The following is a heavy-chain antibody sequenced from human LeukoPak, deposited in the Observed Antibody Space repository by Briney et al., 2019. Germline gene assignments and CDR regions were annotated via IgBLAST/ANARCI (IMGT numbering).Heavy chain of an antibody. CDR2: ISYDGSNK. CDR1: GFTFSSYG. Sequence: EGSLRLSCAASGFTFSSYGMHWVRQAPGKGLEWVAVISYDGSNKCYADSVKGRFTISRDNSKNTLYLQMNSLRAEDTAVYYCAKDLQLGGFDYWGQGTLVTVSS. V-gene: IGHV3-30*18. CDR3: AKDLQLGGFDY. D-gene: IGHD3-10*01. J-gene: IGHJ4*02.